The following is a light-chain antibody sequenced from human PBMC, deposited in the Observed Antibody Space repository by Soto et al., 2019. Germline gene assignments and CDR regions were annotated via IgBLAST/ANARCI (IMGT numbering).Light chain of an antibody. CDR3: QQANSFPPT. V-gene: IGKV1-12*01. J-gene: IGKJ4*01. Sequence: DIQMTQSPSSVSASVGDRVTITCRASQGINNWLVWYQQKPGKAPKLLIYTASSFQSGVPSRFSGSGSGADFTLTISSLQPEDFATYYCQQANSFPPTFGGGTKVELK. CDR2: TAS. CDR1: QGINNW.